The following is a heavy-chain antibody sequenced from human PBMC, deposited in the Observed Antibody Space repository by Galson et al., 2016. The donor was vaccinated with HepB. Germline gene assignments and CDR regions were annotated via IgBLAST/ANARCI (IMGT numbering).Heavy chain of an antibody. V-gene: IGHV4-4*02. Sequence: SETLSLTCAVSGASITNDYWWSWVRQVPDKGLEWIGEIYHTGTTNNNPFLSSRFTLSVDKSRNEFSLNVTSVTAADTAVYYCARASIIPGARMIFDPWGQGTLVTVSS. CDR1: GASITNDYW. CDR3: ARASIIPGARMIFDP. J-gene: IGHJ5*02. CDR2: IYHTGTT. D-gene: IGHD2-2*01.